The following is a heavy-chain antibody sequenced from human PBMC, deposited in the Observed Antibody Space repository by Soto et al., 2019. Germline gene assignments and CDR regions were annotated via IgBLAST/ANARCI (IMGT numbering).Heavy chain of an antibody. D-gene: IGHD1-26*01. CDR3: ARVGYQVGTTASSFDS. CDR1: GYTFTSYG. CDR2: ISAYNGNT. V-gene: IGHV1-18*01. Sequence: QVQLVQSGAEVKKPGASVKVSCKASGYTFTSYGISWVRQAPGQGLEWMGWISAYNGNTNYAQQLQGRVTMTTDTSTSTAYMALRSLRSDDTAVYYCARVGYQVGTTASSFDSWGQGTLVTVSS. J-gene: IGHJ4*02.